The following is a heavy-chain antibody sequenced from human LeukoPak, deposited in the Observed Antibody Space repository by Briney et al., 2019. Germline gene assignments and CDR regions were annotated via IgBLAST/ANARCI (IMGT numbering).Heavy chain of an antibody. D-gene: IGHD4/OR15-4a*01. CDR1: GGSLSGYY. V-gene: IGHV4-59*01. CDR2: AYQTGST. J-gene: IGHJ3*02. Sequence: SETLSLTCTVSGGSLSGYYWSWIRQPPGKGLEFIGFAYQTGSTAYNPSLGSRVTISVDTSNNQFSLQLTSVTAADTAVYYCARLTDLGLPDAFDIWGRGTLVTVSS. CDR3: ARLTDLGLPDAFDI.